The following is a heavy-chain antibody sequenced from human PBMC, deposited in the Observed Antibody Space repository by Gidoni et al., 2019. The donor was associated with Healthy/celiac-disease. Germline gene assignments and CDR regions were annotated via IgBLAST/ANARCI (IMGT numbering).Heavy chain of an antibody. CDR3: AKDIGGSLRFLEWSLSAADAFDI. D-gene: IGHD3-3*01. CDR1: GFTFSSYG. J-gene: IGHJ3*02. V-gene: IGHV3-30*18. Sequence: QVQLVESGGGVVQPGRSLRLSCAASGFTFSSYGMHWVRQAPGKGLEWLAVISYDGSNKYYADSVKGRFTISRDNSKNTLYLQMNSLRAEDTAVYYCAKDIGGSLRFLEWSLSAADAFDIWGQGTMVTVSS. CDR2: ISYDGSNK.